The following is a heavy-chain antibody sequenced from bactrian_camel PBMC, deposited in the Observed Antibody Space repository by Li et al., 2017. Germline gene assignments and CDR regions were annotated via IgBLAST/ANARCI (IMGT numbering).Heavy chain of an antibody. D-gene: IGHD3*01. CDR1: GFTFSSYD. CDR3: VNGASDAGYNY. Sequence: VQLVESGGGVVQPGGSLRLSCAASGFTFSSYDMSWVRQAPGKGLEWVSAINSGGGSTSYTDSVKGRFTISKDNAKNTLYLQLNSLKTEDTAMYYCVNGASDAGYNYWGQGTQVTVS. J-gene: IGHJ4*01. CDR2: INSGGGST. V-gene: IGHV3S42*01.